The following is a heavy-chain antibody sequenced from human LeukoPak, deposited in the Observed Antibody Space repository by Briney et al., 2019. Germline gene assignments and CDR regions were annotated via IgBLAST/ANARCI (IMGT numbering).Heavy chain of an antibody. CDR2: ISGSGGST. CDR1: GFTFSSYA. CDR3: TRREMGYGSGSYLL. V-gene: IGHV3-23*01. D-gene: IGHD3-10*01. Sequence: PGGSLRLSCAASGFTFSSYAMSWVRQAPGKGLEWVSAISGSGGSTYYADSVKGRFTISRDNSKNTLYLQMNSLRAEDTAVYYCTRREMGYGSGSYLLWGQGTLVTVSS. J-gene: IGHJ4*02.